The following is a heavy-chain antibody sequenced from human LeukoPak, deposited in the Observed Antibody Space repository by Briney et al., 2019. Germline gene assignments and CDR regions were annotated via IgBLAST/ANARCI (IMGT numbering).Heavy chain of an antibody. Sequence: PGRSLRLSCAPSGFTFSSYAMSWVRQAPGKGLEWVSSISGSGGNTYYADSVKGRFTISRDNSKNTLYLQMNSLRAEDTALYYCAKGDRLGYFYYYYMDVWGKGTTVTVSS. CDR3: AKGDRLGYFYYYYMDV. CDR2: ISGSGGNT. D-gene: IGHD7-27*01. CDR1: GFTFSSYA. J-gene: IGHJ6*03. V-gene: IGHV3-23*01.